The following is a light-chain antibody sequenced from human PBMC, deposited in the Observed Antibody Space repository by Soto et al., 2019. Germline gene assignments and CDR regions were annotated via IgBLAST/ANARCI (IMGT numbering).Light chain of an antibody. CDR2: SND. Sequence: QSVLTQPPSASGTPGQRVTISCSGSSSNIGSHTVSWFQHLPGTAPKLLIYSNDQRPSGVHDRFSGSKSGTSASLAISGLQSEDEADYYCAAWDASLNGWVFGGGTKLTVL. J-gene: IGLJ3*02. V-gene: IGLV1-44*01. CDR1: SSNIGSHT. CDR3: AAWDASLNGWV.